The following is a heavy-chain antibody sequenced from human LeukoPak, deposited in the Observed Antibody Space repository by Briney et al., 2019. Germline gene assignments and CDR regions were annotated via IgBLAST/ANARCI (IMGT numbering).Heavy chain of an antibody. CDR3: AKENYYGMDA. Sequence: PGGSLRLSCAASGLTFSSYWMHWVRQAPGKGPVWVSRINRDGSITSYGDSVKGRFTISRDNAKNTLYLQMSSLRAEDTAVYYCAKENYYGMDAWGQGTTVTVSS. CDR1: GLTFSSYW. J-gene: IGHJ6*02. V-gene: IGHV3-74*01. CDR2: INRDGSIT.